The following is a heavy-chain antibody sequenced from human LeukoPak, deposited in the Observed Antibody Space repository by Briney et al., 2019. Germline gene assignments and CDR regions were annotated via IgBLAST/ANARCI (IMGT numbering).Heavy chain of an antibody. CDR2: IYYSGST. D-gene: IGHD3-22*01. CDR1: GGSISSSSYY. Sequence: KASETLSLTCTVSGGSISSSSYYWGWIRQPPGKGLEWIGSIYYSGSTDYNPSLKSRVTISIDTSKNQFSLKLSSVTAADTAVYYCARGPRGTMISFDPWGQGTLVTVSS. V-gene: IGHV4-39*07. CDR3: ARGPRGTMISFDP. J-gene: IGHJ5*02.